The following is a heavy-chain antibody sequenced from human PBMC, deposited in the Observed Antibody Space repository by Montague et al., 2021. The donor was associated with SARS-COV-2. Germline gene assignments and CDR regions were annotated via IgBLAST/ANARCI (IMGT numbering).Heavy chain of an antibody. CDR1: DDSISGGRYY. CDR2: IYTSGST. D-gene: IGHD1-7*01. V-gene: IGHV4-61*02. Sequence: TLSLTCTVSDDSISGGRYYWSWIRQPAGKGLEWIGRIYTSGSTNYNPSLKSRVSMLVDTSKNQLSLKLSSVTAADTAIYYCARARITGTTKDYYGMDVWGQGTTVTVS. CDR3: ARARITGTTKDYYGMDV. J-gene: IGHJ6*02.